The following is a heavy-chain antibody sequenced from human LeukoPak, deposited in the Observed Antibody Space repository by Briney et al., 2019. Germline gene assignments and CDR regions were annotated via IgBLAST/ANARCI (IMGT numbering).Heavy chain of an antibody. CDR1: RFTRDDYG. CDR2: INWNGGSI. J-gene: IGHJ6*03. V-gene: IGHV3-20*04. CDR3: ASGPYYYCYVAV. Sequence: GGSLRLSCVASRFTRDDYGVSWVRHVPGRGLEWVCGINWNGGSIGYGGSVRGRFTTSRDNAKNFLYLQVNSRRAEDTALYYCASGPYYYCYVAVWGRGTTVTVSS.